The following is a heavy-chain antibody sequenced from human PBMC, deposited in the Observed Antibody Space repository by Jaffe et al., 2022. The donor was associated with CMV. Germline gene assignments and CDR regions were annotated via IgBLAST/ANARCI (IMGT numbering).Heavy chain of an antibody. V-gene: IGHV1-69*01. CDR2: IIPIFGTA. CDR3: ARAPKTSGYDALGYYYYYYGMDV. J-gene: IGHJ6*02. D-gene: IGHD5-12*01. Sequence: QVQLVQSGAEVKKPGSSVKVSCKASGGTFSSYAISWVRQAPGQGLEWMGGIIPIFGTANYAQKFQGRVTITADESTSTAYMELSSLRSEDTAVYYCARAPKTSGYDALGYYYYYYGMDVWGQGTTVTVSS. CDR1: GGTFSSYA.